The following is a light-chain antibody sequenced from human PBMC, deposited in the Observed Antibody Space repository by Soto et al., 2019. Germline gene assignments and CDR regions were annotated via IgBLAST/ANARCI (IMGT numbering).Light chain of an antibody. V-gene: IGKV3-15*01. CDR2: GAA. CDR3: KQYNNWPPFT. CDR1: QSVSRN. J-gene: IGKJ3*01. Sequence: EIVMTQSPATLSVSPGERATLSCRASQSVSRNFAWYQQKPGQAPRLLIYGAATRATGIPARFSGSGSGTEFTLTISSLQSEDFAVYYCKQYNNWPPFTFGPGTKVDIK.